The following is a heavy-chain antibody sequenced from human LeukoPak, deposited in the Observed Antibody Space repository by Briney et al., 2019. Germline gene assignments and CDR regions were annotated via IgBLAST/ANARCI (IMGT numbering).Heavy chain of an antibody. CDR3: ARLLPYYYDTSGYPYNWFDP. CDR2: ISYSGST. J-gene: IGHJ5*02. D-gene: IGHD3-22*01. V-gene: IGHV4-39*01. Sequence: KPSETLSLTCTVSGGSISRSSYYWGWIRQPPGKGLEWIGSISYSGSTHYNPSLKSRVTISVATSKTQFSLKLSSVTAADTAVYYCARLLPYYYDTSGYPYNWFDPWGQGTLVTVSS. CDR1: GGSISRSSYY.